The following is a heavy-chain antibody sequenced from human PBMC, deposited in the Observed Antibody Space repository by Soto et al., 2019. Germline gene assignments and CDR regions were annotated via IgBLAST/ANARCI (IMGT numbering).Heavy chain of an antibody. V-gene: IGHV1-18*04. CDR3: ARDRMDDFWSGYYNGGGWFDP. J-gene: IGHJ5*02. CDR1: GYTFTSYG. D-gene: IGHD3-3*01. CDR2: ISAYNGNT. Sequence: ASVKVSCKASGYTFTSYGISWVRQAPGQGLEWMGWISAYNGNTNYAQKLQGRVTMTTDTSTSTAYMELRSLRSDDTAVYYCARDRMDDFWSGYYNGGGWFDPWGQGTLVTV.